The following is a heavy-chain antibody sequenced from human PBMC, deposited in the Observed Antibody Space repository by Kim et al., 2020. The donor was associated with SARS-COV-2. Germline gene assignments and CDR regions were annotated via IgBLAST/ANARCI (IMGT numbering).Heavy chain of an antibody. CDR3: AKAGSVGTYYYYGLDV. V-gene: IGHV3-33*06. CDR2: IWFDESNA. CDR1: LFTFKNFG. Sequence: GGSLRLSCTTSLFTFKNFGMHWVRQAPGKGLEWVAVIWFDESNAFYEDSVKGRFTISRDNSKNILYLHMNSLRAEDTAVYYCAKAGSVGTYYYYGLDVWGQGTTVTVSS. D-gene: IGHD7-27*01. J-gene: IGHJ6*02.